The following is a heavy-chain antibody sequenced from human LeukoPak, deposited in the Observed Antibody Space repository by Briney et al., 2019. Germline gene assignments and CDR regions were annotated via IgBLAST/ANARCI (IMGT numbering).Heavy chain of an antibody. D-gene: IGHD6-6*01. CDR1: GGSISSTNYH. CDR3: AAEYSSSPGY. Sequence: SETLSLTCTVAGGSISSTNYHWGWIRQPPGKGLEWIGSIYYTGTTSYNPSLKSRLTISVDTSRNQFSLTLNSVTAADTAVYYCAAEYSSSPGYWGQGTLVTVSS. J-gene: IGHJ4*02. V-gene: IGHV4-39*01. CDR2: IYYTGTT.